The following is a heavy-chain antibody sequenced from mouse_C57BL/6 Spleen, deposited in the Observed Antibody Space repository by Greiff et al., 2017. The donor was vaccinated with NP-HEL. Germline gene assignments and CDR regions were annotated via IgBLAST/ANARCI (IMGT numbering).Heavy chain of an antibody. CDR2: ISYDGSN. D-gene: IGHD4-1*01. CDR1: GYSITSGYY. Sequence: EVKLMESGPGLVKPSQSLSLTCSVTGYSITSGYYWNWIRQFPGNKLEWMGYISYDGSNNYNPSLKNRISITRDTSKNQFFLKLNSVTTEDTATYYCAREGGGTAFDYWGQGTTLTVSS. CDR3: AREGGGTAFDY. V-gene: IGHV3-6*01. J-gene: IGHJ2*01.